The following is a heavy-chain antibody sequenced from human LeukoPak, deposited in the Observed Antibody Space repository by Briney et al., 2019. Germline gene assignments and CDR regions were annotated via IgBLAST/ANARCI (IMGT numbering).Heavy chain of an antibody. D-gene: IGHD1-1*01. CDR2: ISSSGDYI. CDR3: ARDVGQLFTTPFDY. CDR1: GFTFSSYE. V-gene: IGHV3-21*01. Sequence: GGSLRLSCAASGFTFSSYEMNWVRQAPGKGLEWVSSISSSGDYIFYADSVKGRFTISRDNAKNSLYLQMNSLRVEDTAVYYCARDVGQLFTTPFDYWGQGTLVTVSS. J-gene: IGHJ4*02.